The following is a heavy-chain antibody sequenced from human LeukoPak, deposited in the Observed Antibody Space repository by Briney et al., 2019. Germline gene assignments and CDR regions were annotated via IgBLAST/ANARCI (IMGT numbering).Heavy chain of an antibody. CDR2: IYYSGST. V-gene: IGHV4-31*03. D-gene: IGHD1-1*01. CDR3: ARYHLQPGRSDAFDI. J-gene: IGHJ3*02. Sequence: SQTLSLTCTVSGGSISRGGYYWSWIRQHPGKGLELIGYIYYSGSTYYNPSLKSRIIMSVDTSKNQISLRLTSVNAAVAAVYYCARYHLQPGRSDAFDIWGQGTMVTVSS. CDR1: GGSISRGGYY.